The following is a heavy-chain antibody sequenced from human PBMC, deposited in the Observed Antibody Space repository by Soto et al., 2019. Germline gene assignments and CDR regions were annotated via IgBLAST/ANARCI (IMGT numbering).Heavy chain of an antibody. CDR1: GFTFNTHW. CDR2: IYFDGITT. Sequence: GGSLRLSCTASGFTFNTHWMHWVRQAPGKGLVWVSRIYFDGITTNYADSVKGRLTVSRDNAKNTVYLHVNTLRDEDTAVYYCARGGAMGVDYWGQGTLVTAPQ. V-gene: IGHV3-74*01. CDR3: ARGGAMGVDY. D-gene: IGHD1-26*01. J-gene: IGHJ4*02.